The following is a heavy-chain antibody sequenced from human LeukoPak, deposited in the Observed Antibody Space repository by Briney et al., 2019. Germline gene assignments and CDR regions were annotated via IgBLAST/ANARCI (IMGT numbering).Heavy chain of an antibody. J-gene: IGHJ4*02. Sequence: ASVKVSCKASGFTFTSSAMQWVRQARGQRLEWIGWIVVGSGNTNYAQKFQERVTITRDMSTSTAYMELSSLRSEDTAVYYCAAVPLALRLGAGTDTEGWYWGQGTLVTVSS. CDR2: IVVGSGNT. D-gene: IGHD6-19*01. CDR3: AAVPLALRLGAGTDTEGWY. CDR1: GFTFTSSA. V-gene: IGHV1-58*02.